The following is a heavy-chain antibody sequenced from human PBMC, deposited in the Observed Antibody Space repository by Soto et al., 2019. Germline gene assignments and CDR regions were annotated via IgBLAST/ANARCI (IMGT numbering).Heavy chain of an antibody. CDR2: ISSNGGST. J-gene: IGHJ4*02. D-gene: IGHD3-10*01. Sequence: PGGSLGLSCAASGFTFRSYAMHWVRQAPGKGLEYVSAISSNGGSTYYANSVKGRFTISRDNSKNTLYLQMGSLRAEDMAVYYCARDQAAGSFDYWGQGTLVTVSS. V-gene: IGHV3-64*01. CDR1: GFTFRSYA. CDR3: ARDQAAGSFDY.